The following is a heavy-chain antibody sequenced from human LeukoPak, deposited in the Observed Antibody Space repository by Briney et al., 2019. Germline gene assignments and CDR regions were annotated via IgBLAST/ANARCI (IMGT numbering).Heavy chain of an antibody. V-gene: IGHV3-9*01. CDR3: AKGTAMVTYFDY. D-gene: IGHD5-18*01. CDR2: ISWNSGSI. J-gene: IGHJ4*02. CDR1: GFTFDDYA. Sequence: GGSLRLSCAASGFTFDDYAMHWVRQAPGKGLEWVSGISWNSGSIGYADSVKGRFTIPRDNAKNSLYLQMNSLRAEDTALYYCAKGTAMVTYFDYWGQGTLVTVSS.